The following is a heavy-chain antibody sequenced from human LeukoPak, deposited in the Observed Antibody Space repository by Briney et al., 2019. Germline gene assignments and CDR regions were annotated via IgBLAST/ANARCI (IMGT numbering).Heavy chain of an antibody. V-gene: IGHV4-39*07. J-gene: IGHJ4*02. Sequence: SETLSLTCTVSGGSISSSSYYWGWIRQPPGKGLEWLGNIYYSGNTYYNPSLKSRVTISVDTSKNQFSLKLTSVTAADTAVYYCARDGDGSGSYYPQYYFDYWGQGTLVTVSS. CDR1: GGSISSSSYY. CDR2: IYYSGNT. D-gene: IGHD3-10*01. CDR3: ARDGDGSGSYYPQYYFDY.